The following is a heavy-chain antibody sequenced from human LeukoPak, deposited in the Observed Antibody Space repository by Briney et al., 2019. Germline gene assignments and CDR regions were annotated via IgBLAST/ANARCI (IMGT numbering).Heavy chain of an antibody. V-gene: IGHV3-33*01. CDR3: ARDSGYSYGPNGYFDY. CDR1: GFTFSSYG. D-gene: IGHD5-18*01. Sequence: GGSLRLSCAAPGFTFSSYGMHWVRQAPGKGLEWVAVIWYDGSNKYYADSVKGRFTISRDNSKNTLYLQMNSLRAEDTAVYYCARDSGYSYGPNGYFDYWGQGTLVTVSS. CDR2: IWYDGSNK. J-gene: IGHJ4*02.